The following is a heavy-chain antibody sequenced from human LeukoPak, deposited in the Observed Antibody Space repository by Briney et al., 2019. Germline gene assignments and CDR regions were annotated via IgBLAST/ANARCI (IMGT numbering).Heavy chain of an antibody. CDR1: GGSFSGYY. CDR2: INHSGST. D-gene: IGHD6-13*01. J-gene: IGHJ4*02. CDR3: ARGDGDSSSWYGVY. Sequence: SETLSLTCVVYGGSFSGYYWSWIRQPPGKGLEWIGEINHSGSTNYNPSLKSRVTISVDTSKNQFSLKLSSVTAADTAVYYCARGDGDSSSWYGVYWGQGTLVTVSS. V-gene: IGHV4-34*01.